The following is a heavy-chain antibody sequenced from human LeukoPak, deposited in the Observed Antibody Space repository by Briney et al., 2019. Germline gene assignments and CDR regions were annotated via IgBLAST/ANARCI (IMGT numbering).Heavy chain of an antibody. V-gene: IGHV3-23*01. CDR2: ITGSGATT. CDR1: GFTFSTFG. J-gene: IGHJ4*02. Sequence: GGSLRLSSAASGFTFSTFGMSRVRRAPGKGPGWASGITGSGATTYYADSVKGRFTISRDNSQNTLYLQMNTLRAEDTAAYYCAKVVSGFHFDCWGQGTLVTVSS. CDR3: AKVVSGFHFDC. D-gene: IGHD1-26*01.